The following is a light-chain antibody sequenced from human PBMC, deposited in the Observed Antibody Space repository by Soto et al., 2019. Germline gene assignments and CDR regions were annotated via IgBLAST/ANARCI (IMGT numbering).Light chain of an antibody. J-gene: IGKJ2*01. CDR3: QQYGGSPPYS. V-gene: IGKV3-20*01. Sequence: VLTQSPGTLSLSPGERATISCRASQSISSSYLAWYQRKPGQAPRLLIYAVSTRATSIPHGFSGSGSGTDFTLTISRLDPEDCGVYYWQQYGGSPPYSFGQGTRLEIK. CDR1: QSISSSY. CDR2: AVS.